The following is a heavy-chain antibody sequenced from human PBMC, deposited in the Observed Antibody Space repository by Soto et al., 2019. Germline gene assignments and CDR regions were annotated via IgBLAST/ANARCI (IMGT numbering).Heavy chain of an antibody. V-gene: IGHV4-31*03. CDR1: GGSIGSGGYY. Sequence: TLSLTCTVSGGSIGSGGYYWSWIRQHPGKGLEWIGYIYYSGSTYYNPSLKSRVTISVDTSKNQFSLKLSSVTAADTAVYYCARGRPTGAFDIWGQGTMVTVSS. CDR2: IYYSGST. J-gene: IGHJ3*02. CDR3: ARGRPTGAFDI.